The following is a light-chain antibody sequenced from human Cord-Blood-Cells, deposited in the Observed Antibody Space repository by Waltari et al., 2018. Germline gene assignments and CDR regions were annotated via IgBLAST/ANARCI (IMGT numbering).Light chain of an antibody. CDR1: SREGGGYNY. CDR3: SSYAGSNNWV. Sequence: QSALTQPPSASGSPGQSVTISGTGTSREGGGYNYVSWYQHHPVKAPKLIIYEVSKRPSGVPDRFSGSKSGNTASLTVSGLQAEDEADYYCSSYAGSNNWVFGGGTKLTVL. V-gene: IGLV2-8*01. CDR2: EVS. J-gene: IGLJ3*02.